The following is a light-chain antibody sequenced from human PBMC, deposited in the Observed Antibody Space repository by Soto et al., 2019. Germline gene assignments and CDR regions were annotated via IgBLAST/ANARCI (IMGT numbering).Light chain of an antibody. CDR2: DVS. CDR1: SSDFGGYKY. V-gene: IGLV2-11*01. CDR3: CPYAGSYTFV. Sequence: QSVLTQPRSVSGSPAQSVTISCTGTSSDFGGYKYVSWYQQYPGKAPKVMIYDVSKRPSGVPDRFSGSKSGNTASLTISGLQAEDEADYYCCPYAGSYTFVFGSGTKLTVL. J-gene: IGLJ1*01.